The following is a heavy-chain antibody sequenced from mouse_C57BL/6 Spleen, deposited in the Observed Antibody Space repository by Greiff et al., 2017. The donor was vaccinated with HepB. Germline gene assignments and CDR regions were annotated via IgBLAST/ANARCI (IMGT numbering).Heavy chain of an antibody. CDR2: IDPETGGT. CDR1: GYTFTDYE. D-gene: IGHD1-1*01. J-gene: IGHJ2*01. V-gene: IGHV1-15*01. CDR3: TNYYGSSYGYFDY. Sequence: VKLQESGAELVRPGASVTLSCKASGYTFTDYEMHWVKQTPVHGLEWIGAIDPETGGTAYNQKFKGKAILTADKSSSTAYMELRSLTSEDSAVYYCTNYYGSSYGYFDYWGQGTTLTVSS.